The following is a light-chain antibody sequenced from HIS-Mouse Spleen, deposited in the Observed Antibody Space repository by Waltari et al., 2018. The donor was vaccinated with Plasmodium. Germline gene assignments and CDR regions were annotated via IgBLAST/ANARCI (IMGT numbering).Light chain of an antibody. CDR2: QDS. V-gene: IGLV3-1*01. J-gene: IGLJ2*01. CDR1: KLGDKY. Sequence: SYELTQPPSVSVSPGQTASITCSGDKLGDKYACWYQQKPGQSPLLGIYQDSKRPSGIPERFSGSNSGNTATLTISGTQAMDEADYYCQAWDSSTAVVFGGGTKLTVL. CDR3: QAWDSSTAVV.